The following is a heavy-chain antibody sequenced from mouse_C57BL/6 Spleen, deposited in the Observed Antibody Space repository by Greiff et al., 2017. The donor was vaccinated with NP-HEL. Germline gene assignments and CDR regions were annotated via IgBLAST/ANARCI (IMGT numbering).Heavy chain of an antibody. Sequence: QVQLQQSGAELVKPGASVKISCKASGYAFSSYWMNWVKQRPGKGLEWIGQIYPGAGETNYNGKFKGKATLTADKSSSTAYMQLSSLTSEDSAVYFCARRELRYWYFDVWGTGTTVTVSS. CDR1: GYAFSSYW. J-gene: IGHJ1*03. CDR2: IYPGAGET. D-gene: IGHD1-1*01. CDR3: ARRELRYWYFDV. V-gene: IGHV1-80*01.